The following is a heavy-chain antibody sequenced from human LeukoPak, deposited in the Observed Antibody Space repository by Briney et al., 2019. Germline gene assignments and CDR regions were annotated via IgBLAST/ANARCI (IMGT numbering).Heavy chain of an antibody. CDR2: ISSSGGST. Sequence: PGGSLRLSCAASGFTFSSHAMSWVRQAPGKGLEWGSGISSSGGSTYYADSVKGRFTISRDNSKNTLYLQMNSLRGEDTAVYYCAKGAATMGDCWGQGILVTVS. J-gene: IGHJ4*02. CDR3: AKGAATMGDC. CDR1: GFTFSSHA. D-gene: IGHD5-12*01. V-gene: IGHV3-23*01.